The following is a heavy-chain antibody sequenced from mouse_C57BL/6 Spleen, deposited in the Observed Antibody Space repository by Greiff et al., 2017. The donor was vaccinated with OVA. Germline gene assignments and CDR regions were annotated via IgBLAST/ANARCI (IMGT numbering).Heavy chain of an antibody. Sequence: DVMLVESGEGLVKPGGSLKLSCAASGFTFSSYAMSWVRQTPEKRLEWVAYISSGGDYIYYADTVKGRFTISRDNARNTLYLQMSSLKSEDTAMYYCTRDNYYGRGFAYWGQGTLVTVSA. V-gene: IGHV5-9-1*02. D-gene: IGHD1-1*01. J-gene: IGHJ3*01. CDR2: ISSGGDYI. CDR3: TRDNYYGRGFAY. CDR1: GFTFSSYA.